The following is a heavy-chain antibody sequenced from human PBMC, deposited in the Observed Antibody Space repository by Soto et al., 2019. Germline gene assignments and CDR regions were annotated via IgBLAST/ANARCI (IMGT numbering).Heavy chain of an antibody. CDR3: ARDRGSDDPIDY. V-gene: IGHV3-33*01. Sequence: QVQLVESGGGVVQPERSLTLSCAASGFTFSRYGMHWVRQAPGKGLEWVAVIWHDGMNTYYADSVRGRFTISRDNSKNTLYLQMNSLRAEDTAGYYCARDRGSDDPIDYWGQGTLVTVSS. J-gene: IGHJ4*02. CDR1: GFTFSRYG. D-gene: IGHD3-10*01. CDR2: IWHDGMNT.